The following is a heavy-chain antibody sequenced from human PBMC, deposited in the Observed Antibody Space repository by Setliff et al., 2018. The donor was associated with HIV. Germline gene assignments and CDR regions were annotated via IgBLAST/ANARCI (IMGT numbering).Heavy chain of an antibody. CDR3: ASIELAAMVPVDY. D-gene: IGHD5-18*01. CDR1: GFTFSSYT. Sequence: LSLSCAASGFTFSSYTMNWVRQAPGKGLEWVSSISSSSYYIYYADSVKGRFTISRDNAKNSLFLQMNSLRAEDTAVYYCASIELAAMVPVDYWGQGTLVTAPQ. CDR2: ISSSSYYI. V-gene: IGHV3-21*01. J-gene: IGHJ4*02.